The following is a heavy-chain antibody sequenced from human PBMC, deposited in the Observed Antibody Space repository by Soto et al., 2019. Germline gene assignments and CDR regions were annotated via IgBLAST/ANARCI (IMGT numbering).Heavy chain of an antibody. CDR3: AAWIYYASSGRLFDY. V-gene: IGHV1-69*12. D-gene: IGHD3-22*01. J-gene: IGHJ4*02. Sequence: QVQLVQSGAEVKKPGSSVKVSCKASGGTFSSYAISWVRQAPGQGFEWMGGTIPIVGTANYAQKFHGRVTITADESTSTAYMELSSLRSADTAVYYCAAWIYYASSGRLFDYWGQGPLVTVSS. CDR1: GGTFSSYA. CDR2: TIPIVGTA.